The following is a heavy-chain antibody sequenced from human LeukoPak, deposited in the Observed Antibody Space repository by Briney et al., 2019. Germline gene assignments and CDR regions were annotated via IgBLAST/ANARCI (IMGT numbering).Heavy chain of an antibody. J-gene: IGHJ4*02. D-gene: IGHD2-2*01. CDR1: GFPFSSYG. CDR3: ARGGGFCGSTSCYGIDS. CDR2: ISSSSTTI. V-gene: IGHV3-48*01. Sequence: PGGSLRLSCAASGFPFSSYGLHWVRQAPGKGLEWLSYISSSSTTISNADSARGRFTISSYNAKNYLILQMNSMRAEDTAVYSCARGGGFCGSTSCYGIDSWGQGTLVTVSS.